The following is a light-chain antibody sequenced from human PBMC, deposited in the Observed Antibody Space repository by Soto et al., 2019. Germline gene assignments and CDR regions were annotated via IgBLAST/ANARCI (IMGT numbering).Light chain of an antibody. CDR1: QSVLYSSTNKNY. CDR3: QQYYGTPLT. V-gene: IGKV4-1*01. Sequence: DIVMTQSPDSLAVSLGERATINCKSSQSVLYSSTNKNYLAWYQQKPGQPPKLLIYWASTREPGVPDRFSGSGSGTDFTLTISSLQAEDVAVYYCQQYYGTPLTFGGGTKVEIK. CDR2: WAS. J-gene: IGKJ4*01.